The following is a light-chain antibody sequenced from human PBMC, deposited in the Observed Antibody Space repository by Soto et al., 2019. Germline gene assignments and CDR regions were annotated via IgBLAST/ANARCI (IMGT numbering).Light chain of an antibody. CDR1: SSNIGTYY. J-gene: IGLJ1*01. Sequence: QLVLTQPPSASGTPGQRVTISCSGSSSNIGTYYVSWYQQLPGTAPKLLIYRNNQRPSGVPDRFSGSKSGTSASLAISGLRSDDEADYYCAAWDDSLSGYVFGTGTKVTVL. CDR3: AAWDDSLSGYV. V-gene: IGLV1-47*01. CDR2: RNN.